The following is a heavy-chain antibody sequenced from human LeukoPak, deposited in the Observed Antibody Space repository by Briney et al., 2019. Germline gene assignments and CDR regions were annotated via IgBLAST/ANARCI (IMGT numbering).Heavy chain of an antibody. Sequence: GGSLRLSCAASGFTFDDYAMYWVRQAPGKGLEWVSLIRGDGSSTYYADSLKGRFTISRDNSKNSLYLQMNSLRTDDTALYYCAKDTTTSGARFDYWGQGTLVTVSS. CDR3: AKDTTTSGARFDY. V-gene: IGHV3-43*02. J-gene: IGHJ4*02. D-gene: IGHD2-15*01. CDR1: GFTFDDYA. CDR2: IRGDGSST.